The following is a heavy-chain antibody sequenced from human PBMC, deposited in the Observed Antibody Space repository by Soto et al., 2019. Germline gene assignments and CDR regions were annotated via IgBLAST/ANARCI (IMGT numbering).Heavy chain of an antibody. Sequence: GGSLRLSCSASVFTCSSYAMHWVRQAPGKGLEYVSGVRGNGDPPFYADSVKGRFTISRDNSKNTLYLQMSSLSADDTAVYYCVKSRGGNNFDFFDWGQGALVTVSS. V-gene: IGHV3-64D*06. D-gene: IGHD5-12*01. CDR2: VRGNGDPP. CDR3: VKSRGGNNFDFFD. CDR1: VFTCSSYA. J-gene: IGHJ4*02.